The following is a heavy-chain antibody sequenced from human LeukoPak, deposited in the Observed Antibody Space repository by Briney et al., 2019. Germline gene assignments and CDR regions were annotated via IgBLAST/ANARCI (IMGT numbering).Heavy chain of an antibody. J-gene: IGHJ5*02. CDR3: ARSTPSYYDSSGRNCFDP. CDR2: VSTRSCTI. V-gene: IGHV3-48*01. D-gene: IGHD3-22*01. Sequence: PGGSLRLSCAASGFTFTIYSMNWGCEAPGGGLGWVSYVSTRSCTIYYADSPEGPLTISRDKGKNSLYLQMNRLRAEDTAVYYCARSTPSYYDSSGRNCFDPWGQGTLVTVSS. CDR1: GFTFTIYS.